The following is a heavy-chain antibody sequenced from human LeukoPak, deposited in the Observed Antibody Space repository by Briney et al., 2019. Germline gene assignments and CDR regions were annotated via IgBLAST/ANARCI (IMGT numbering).Heavy chain of an antibody. V-gene: IGHV3-9*01. CDR1: GFTFDDYA. Sequence: PGGSLRLSCAASGFTFDDYAMHWVRQAPGKGLEWVSGISWTSGSIGYADSVKGRFTISRDNAKNSLYLQMNSLRAEDTALYYCAISDGYYYGMDVWGQGTTVTVSS. J-gene: IGHJ6*02. CDR2: ISWTSGSI. CDR3: AISDGYYYGMDV.